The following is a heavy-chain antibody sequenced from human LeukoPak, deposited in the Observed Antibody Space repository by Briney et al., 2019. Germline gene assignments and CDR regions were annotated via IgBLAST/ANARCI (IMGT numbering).Heavy chain of an antibody. D-gene: IGHD3-10*01. V-gene: IGHV1-2*02. J-gene: IGHJ4*02. CDR2: INPNSGGT. Sequence: ASVKVSCKASGYTFTGYYMHWVRQAPGQGLEWMGWINPNSGGTNYAQKFQGRVTMTRDTSISTAYMELSRLRSDDTAAYYCTYGSGSYYNFDYWGQGTLVTVSS. CDR3: TYGSGSYYNFDY. CDR1: GYTFTGYY.